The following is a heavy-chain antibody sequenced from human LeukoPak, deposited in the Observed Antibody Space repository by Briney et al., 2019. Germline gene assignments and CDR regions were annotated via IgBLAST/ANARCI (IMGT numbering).Heavy chain of an antibody. CDR1: GFTFSNYA. J-gene: IGHJ4*02. CDR3: ASRRVTQNFDY. Sequence: PGGSLRLSCAVSGFTFSNYALSWVRQAPGKGLEWVSLISGNSANTYYADSVKGRFTISRDNSKNTLYLQMNSLRAEDTAVYYRASRRVTQNFDYWGQGTLVTVSS. D-gene: IGHD2-21*02. CDR2: ISGNSANT. V-gene: IGHV3-23*01.